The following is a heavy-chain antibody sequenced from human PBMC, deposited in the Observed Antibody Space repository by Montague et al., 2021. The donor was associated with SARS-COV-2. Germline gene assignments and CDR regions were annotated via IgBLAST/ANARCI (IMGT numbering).Heavy chain of an antibody. J-gene: IGHJ6*02. D-gene: IGHD1-14*01. CDR1: GFTFSSYG. Sequence: SLRLSCSASGFTFSSYGMYWVRQPPGKGLEWVSEINVGGSGAYYVDSVKGRFTISRDNSKNTLYLQMNSLRVEDTAVYYCARDQNHEMDVWGQGTTVIVSS. V-gene: IGHV3-23*01. CDR3: ARDQNHEMDV. CDR2: INVGGSGA.